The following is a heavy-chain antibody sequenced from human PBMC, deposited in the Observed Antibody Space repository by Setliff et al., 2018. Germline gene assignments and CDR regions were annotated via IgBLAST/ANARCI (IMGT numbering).Heavy chain of an antibody. V-gene: IGHV3-30*02. CDR2: IRYDGSNK. CDR1: GFTFSSYG. CDR3: AKTSGYDILTGYYIGPDYYGMDV. J-gene: IGHJ6*02. D-gene: IGHD3-9*01. Sequence: GGSLRLSCAASGFTFSSYGMHWVRQAPGKGLEWVAFIRYDGSNKYYADSVKGRFTISRDNSKNTLYLQMNSLRAEDTAVYYCAKTSGYDILTGYYIGPDYYGMDVWGQGTTVTVSS.